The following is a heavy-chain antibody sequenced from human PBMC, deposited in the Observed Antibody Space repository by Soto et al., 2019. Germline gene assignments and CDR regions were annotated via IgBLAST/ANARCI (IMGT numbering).Heavy chain of an antibody. CDR1: GGTFSSYA. V-gene: IGHV1-69*13. J-gene: IGHJ6*02. CDR3: AVGTPPSYYYYGMDV. Sequence: ASVKVSCKASGGTFSSYAISWVRQAPGQGLEWMGGIIPIFGTANYAQKFQGRVTITADESTSTAYMELSSLRSEDTAVYYCAVGTPPSYYYYGMDVWGQGTTVTVSS. D-gene: IGHD1-26*01. CDR2: IIPIFGTA.